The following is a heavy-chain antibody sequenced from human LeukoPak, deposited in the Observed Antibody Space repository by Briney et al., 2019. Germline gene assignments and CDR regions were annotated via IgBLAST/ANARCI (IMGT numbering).Heavy chain of an antibody. J-gene: IGHJ4*02. CDR1: GYTFTTYA. D-gene: IGHD3-10*01. CDR2: INTNTGNP. Sequence: GASVKLSCKASGYTFTTYAMNWVRQAPGQGLEWMGWINTNTGNPTYAQGFTGRFVFSLDTSVSTAYLQISSLKAEDTAVYYCARESGDGLLWFGELLGHDYWGQGTLVTVSS. CDR3: ARESGDGLLWFGELLGHDY. V-gene: IGHV7-4-1*02.